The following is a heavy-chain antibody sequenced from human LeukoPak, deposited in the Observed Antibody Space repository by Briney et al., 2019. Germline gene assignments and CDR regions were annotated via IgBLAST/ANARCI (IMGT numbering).Heavy chain of an antibody. CDR1: GGSISSYY. V-gene: IGHV4-59*08. J-gene: IGHJ5*02. CDR3: ARHLAARFWLDP. D-gene: IGHD6-6*01. Sequence: PSETLSLTCTVSGGSISSYYWSWIRQPPGKGLEWIGYIYYSGSTNYTPSLKSRVTISVDTSKNQFSLKLSSVTAADTAVYYCARHLAARFWLDPWGQGTLVTVSS. CDR2: IYYSGST.